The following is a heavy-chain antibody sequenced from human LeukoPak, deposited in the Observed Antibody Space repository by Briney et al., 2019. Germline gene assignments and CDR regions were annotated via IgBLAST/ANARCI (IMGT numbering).Heavy chain of an antibody. Sequence: SQTLSLTCTVSGGSISSGGYYWSWIRQPPGKGLEWIGYIYHSGSTYYNPSLKSRVTISVDRSKNQFSLKLSSVTAADTAVYYCARTPYYYDSSDPKLDAFDIWGQGTMVTVSS. V-gene: IGHV4-30-2*01. D-gene: IGHD3-22*01. CDR2: IYHSGST. CDR3: ARTPYYYDSSDPKLDAFDI. CDR1: GGSISSGGYY. J-gene: IGHJ3*02.